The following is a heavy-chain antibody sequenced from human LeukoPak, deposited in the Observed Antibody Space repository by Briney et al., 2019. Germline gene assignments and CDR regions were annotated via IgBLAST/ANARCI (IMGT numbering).Heavy chain of an antibody. V-gene: IGHV4-59*11. CDR1: GGSISSHY. CDR3: ARDCGGSCVYGMDV. J-gene: IGHJ6*02. Sequence: SETLSLTCTVSGGSISSHYWSWIRQPPGKGLEWIGYIYYSGSTNYNPSLKSRVTISVDTSKNQFSLKLSSVTAADTAVYYCARDCGGSCVYGMDVWGQGTTVTVSS. CDR2: IYYSGST. D-gene: IGHD2-15*01.